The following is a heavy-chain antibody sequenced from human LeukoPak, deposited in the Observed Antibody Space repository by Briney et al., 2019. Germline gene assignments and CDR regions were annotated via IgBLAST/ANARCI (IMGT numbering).Heavy chain of an antibody. CDR3: ARDRYCSGGSCNYYFDY. Sequence: GGSLRLSCAASGFTFSRHAMSWVRQAPGKGLEWVSYISSSGSTIYYADSVKGRFTISRDNAKNSLYLQMNSLRAEDTAVYYCARDRYCSGGSCNYYFDYWGQGTLVTVSS. V-gene: IGHV3-48*03. J-gene: IGHJ4*02. D-gene: IGHD2-15*01. CDR1: GFTFSRHA. CDR2: ISSSGSTI.